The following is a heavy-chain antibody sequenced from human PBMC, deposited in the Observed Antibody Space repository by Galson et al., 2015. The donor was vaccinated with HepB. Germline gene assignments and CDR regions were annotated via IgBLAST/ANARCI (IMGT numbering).Heavy chain of an antibody. J-gene: IGHJ5*02. D-gene: IGHD3-22*01. Sequence: QSGAEVKKPGESLKISCKGSGYSFTSYWIGWVRQMPGKGLEWMGIIYPGDSDTRYSPSFQGQVTISADKSISTAYLQWSSLKASDTAMYYCARRLGPNGDYDSSGYPNWFDPWGQGTLVTVSS. CDR1: GYSFTSYW. CDR2: IYPGDSDT. CDR3: ARRLGPNGDYDSSGYPNWFDP. V-gene: IGHV5-51*01.